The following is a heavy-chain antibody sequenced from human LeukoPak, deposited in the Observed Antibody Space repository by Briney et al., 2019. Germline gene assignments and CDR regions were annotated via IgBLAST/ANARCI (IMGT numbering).Heavy chain of an antibody. V-gene: IGHV4-59*06. CDR2: IYYSGST. J-gene: IGHJ4*02. CDR1: GGSISSYY. D-gene: IGHD4-11*01. CDR3: ARTMTTVTDYYFDY. Sequence: SETLSLTCTVSGGSISSYYCTWIRQPPGKGLEWIGYIYYSGSTYYNPSLKSRVTISVDTSKNQFSLKLSSVTAADTAVYYCARTMTTVTDYYFDYWGQGTLVTVSS.